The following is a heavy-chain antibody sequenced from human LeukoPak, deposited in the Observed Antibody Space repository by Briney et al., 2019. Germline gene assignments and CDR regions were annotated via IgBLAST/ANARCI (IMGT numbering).Heavy chain of an antibody. J-gene: IGHJ4*02. CDR2: ISSSSSII. V-gene: IGHV3-48*02. D-gene: IGHD3-10*01. Sequence: GGSLRLSCEVSGFTFSSFTMNWVRRAPGRGLEWVSYISSSSSIIYYRDSVKGRFSISRDNAKNSLYLQMNSLRDEDTAVYYCVYGSGSLGVYWGQGTLVTVSS. CDR3: VYGSGSLGVY. CDR1: GFTFSSFT.